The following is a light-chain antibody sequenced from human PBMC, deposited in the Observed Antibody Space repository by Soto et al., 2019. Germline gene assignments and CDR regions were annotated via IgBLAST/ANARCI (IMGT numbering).Light chain of an antibody. CDR1: QSVSSF. CDR3: QQGSNWPPGLT. CDR2: DAS. V-gene: IGKV3-11*01. J-gene: IGKJ4*01. Sequence: EIVLTQSPATLSLSPGERATLSCRASQSVSSFLAWYQQKPGQAPRLLIYDASIRATGIPARFSGSGSGKDFTLTISSLEPEDFAVYYCQQGSNWPPGLTFGGGTKVDIK.